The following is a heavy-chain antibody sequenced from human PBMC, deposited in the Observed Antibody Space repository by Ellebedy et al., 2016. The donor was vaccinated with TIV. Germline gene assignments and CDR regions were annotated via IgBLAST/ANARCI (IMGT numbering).Heavy chain of an antibody. CDR3: ASYGDYVGSGAFDI. CDR2: IYPGDSDT. Sequence: GESLKISCKGSGYSFTSYWIGWVRRMPGKGLEWMGIIYPGDSDTRYSQSFQGQVTISADKSISTAYLQWSSLTASDTAMYYCASYGDYVGSGAFDIWGQGTMVTVSS. CDR1: GYSFTSYW. D-gene: IGHD4-17*01. J-gene: IGHJ3*02. V-gene: IGHV5-51*01.